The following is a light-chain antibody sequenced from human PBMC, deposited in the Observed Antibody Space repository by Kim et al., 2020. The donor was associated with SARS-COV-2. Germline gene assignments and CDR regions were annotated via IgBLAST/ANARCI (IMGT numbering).Light chain of an antibody. J-gene: IGLJ2*01. CDR2: GKN. CDR1: ILRRYY. Sequence: SSELTQDPAVSVALGQTVSITCQGDILRRYYVSWYQRRPGQAPVLVMYGKNNRPSGIPDRLSGSSSGNTASLAITGAQAEDEADYYCQSRDSSGKVVFGGGTKLTVL. CDR3: QSRDSSGKVV. V-gene: IGLV3-19*01.